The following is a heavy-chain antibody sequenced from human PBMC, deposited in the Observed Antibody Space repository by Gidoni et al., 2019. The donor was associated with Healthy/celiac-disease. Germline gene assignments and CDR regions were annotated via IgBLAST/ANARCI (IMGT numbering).Heavy chain of an antibody. J-gene: IGHJ3*02. Sequence: EVQLVESGGGLVQPGGSLKLSCAASGFTFSGSAMHWVRQASGKGREWVGRIRSKANSYATAYAASVKGRFTISRDDSKNTAYLQMNSLKTEDTAVYYCTLGWWEPHSDAFDIWGQGTMVTVSS. CDR3: TLGWWEPHSDAFDI. D-gene: IGHD1-26*01. V-gene: IGHV3-73*02. CDR2: IRSKANSYAT. CDR1: GFTFSGSA.